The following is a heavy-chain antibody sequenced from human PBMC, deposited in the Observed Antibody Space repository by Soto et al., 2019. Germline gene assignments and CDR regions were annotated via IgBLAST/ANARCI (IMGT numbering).Heavy chain of an antibody. D-gene: IGHD2-21*02. CDR3: AHRAGVTAPGRFDI. V-gene: IGHV2-5*02. CDR1: GFSLNSAGVA. J-gene: IGHJ3*02. CDR2: IYWDDDR. Sequence: QITLKESGPALVKPTQPLTLTCTFSGFSLNSAGVAVGWVRQPPGKTLPWVALIYWDDDRRCSPSLESRLTIANDTAETPVVLGMTNMDPVDTATSYGAHRAGVTAPGRFDIWGQGTMVTVSS.